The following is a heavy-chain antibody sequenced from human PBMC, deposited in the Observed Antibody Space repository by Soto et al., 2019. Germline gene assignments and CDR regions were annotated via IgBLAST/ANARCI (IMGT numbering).Heavy chain of an antibody. CDR3: VKKTGYCSGGSCFSSCRTATVIPYCFGY. D-gene: IGHD2-15*01. CDR1: GFTLSISA. Sequence: GGSLRLSSAASGFTLSISAMGWARKTTGKGLEWVSAISGSGGSTYYADSVKGRFTISRDNSKNTLYLQMNSLRAEDTAGYYCVKKTGYCSGGSCFSSCRTATVIPYCFGYWGQGTLVTVSS. J-gene: IGHJ4*02. V-gene: IGHV3-23*01. CDR2: ISGSGGST.